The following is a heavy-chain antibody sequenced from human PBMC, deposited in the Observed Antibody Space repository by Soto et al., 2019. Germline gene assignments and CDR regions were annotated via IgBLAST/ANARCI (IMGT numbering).Heavy chain of an antibody. CDR1: GGSISSGDYY. CDR2: IYYSGST. CDR3: ARVRREYDYGDYIWFDP. V-gene: IGHV4-30-4*01. D-gene: IGHD4-17*01. J-gene: IGHJ5*02. Sequence: QVQLQESGPGLVKPSQTLSLTCTVSGGSISSGDYYWSWIRQPPGKGLEWIGYIYYSGSTYYNPSLKSRVTISVDTSKKQFSLKLSSVTAADTAVYYCARVRREYDYGDYIWFDPWGQGTLVTVSS.